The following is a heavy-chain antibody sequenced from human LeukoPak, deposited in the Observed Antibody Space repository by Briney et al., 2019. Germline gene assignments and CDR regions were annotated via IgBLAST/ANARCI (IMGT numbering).Heavy chain of an antibody. CDR1: GFTFSSYS. CDR2: ISSSSSYI. D-gene: IGHD7-27*01. V-gene: IGHV3-21*01. Sequence: GGSLRLSCAASGFTFSSYSMNWVRRAPGKGLEWVSSISSSSSYIYYADSVKGRFTISRDNAKNSLYLQMDSLRAEDTAVYYCARVEAFITGDLYYYGMDVWGQGTTVTVSS. J-gene: IGHJ6*02. CDR3: ARVEAFITGDLYYYGMDV.